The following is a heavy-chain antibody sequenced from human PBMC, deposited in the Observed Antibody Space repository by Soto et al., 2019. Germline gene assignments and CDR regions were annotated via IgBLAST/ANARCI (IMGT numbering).Heavy chain of an antibody. J-gene: IGHJ4*02. Sequence: GASVKVSCKASGYTFTSYAMYWVRQAPGQRLEWMGWINAGNGNTKYSQKFQGRVTITRDTSATTAYMELSSLSSEDTAVYYCARDMGFGLSDYWGQGTLVTVSS. CDR3: ARDMGFGLSDY. V-gene: IGHV1-3*01. CDR2: INAGNGNT. D-gene: IGHD3-10*01. CDR1: GYTFTSYA.